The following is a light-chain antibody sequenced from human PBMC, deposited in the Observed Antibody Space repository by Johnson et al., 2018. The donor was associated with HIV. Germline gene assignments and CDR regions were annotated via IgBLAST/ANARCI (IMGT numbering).Light chain of an antibody. CDR2: EKN. CDR1: SSNIGNNY. V-gene: IGLV1-51*02. J-gene: IGLJ1*01. CDR3: GTWDSGLGAHYV. Sequence: QSVLTQPPSVSAAPGQKVTISCSGSSSNIGNNYVSWYQQLPGTAPKVLIYEKNKRPSGIPDRFSASKSGTSATLDITGLQTGDEADYYCGTWDSGLGAHYVFGTGTKVTVL.